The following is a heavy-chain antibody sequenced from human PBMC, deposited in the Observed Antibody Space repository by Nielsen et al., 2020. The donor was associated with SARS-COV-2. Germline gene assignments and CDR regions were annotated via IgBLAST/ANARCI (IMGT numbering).Heavy chain of an antibody. CDR2: ISGSGGST. Sequence: GESLKISCAASGFTFSSYAMSWVRQAPGKGLEWVSAISGSGGSTYYADSVKGRFTISRDNSKNTLYLQMNSLRAEDTAVYYCARDGWYSSGWYRPYGMDVWGQGTTVTVSS. D-gene: IGHD6-19*01. J-gene: IGHJ6*02. CDR1: GFTFSSYA. V-gene: IGHV3-23*01. CDR3: ARDGWYSSGWYRPYGMDV.